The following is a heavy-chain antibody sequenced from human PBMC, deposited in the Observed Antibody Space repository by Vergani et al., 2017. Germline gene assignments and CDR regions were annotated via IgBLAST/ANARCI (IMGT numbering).Heavy chain of an antibody. D-gene: IGHD2-2*02. CDR2: INPNSGGT. CDR1: GYTFTGYY. J-gene: IGHJ6*03. Sequence: QVQLVQSGAEVKKPGASVKVSCKASGYTFTGYYMHWVRQAPGQGLEWMGWINPNSGGTNYAQKFQGRVTMTRDTSISTAYMELSSLRSEDTAVYYCARAPVGTGYCSSTSCYTNYYYMDVWGKGTTVTVSS. CDR3: ARAPVGTGYCSSTSCYTNYYYMDV. V-gene: IGHV1-2*02.